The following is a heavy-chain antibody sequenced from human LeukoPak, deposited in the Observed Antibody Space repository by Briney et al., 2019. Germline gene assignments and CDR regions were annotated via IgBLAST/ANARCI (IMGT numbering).Heavy chain of an antibody. V-gene: IGHV4-39*07. CDR3: ARQRTDDSSGSLDY. D-gene: IGHD3-22*01. J-gene: IGHJ4*02. Sequence: SETLSLTCTVSGGSISSSSYYWGWIRQPPGKGLEWIGSIYYSGSTYYNPSLKSRVTISADTSKNQFSLKLSSVTAADTAVYFCARQRTDDSSGSLDYWGQGTLVTVSS. CDR1: GGSISSSSYY. CDR2: IYYSGST.